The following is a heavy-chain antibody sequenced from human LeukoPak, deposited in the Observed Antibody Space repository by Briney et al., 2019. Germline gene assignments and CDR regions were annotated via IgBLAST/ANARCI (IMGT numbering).Heavy chain of an antibody. D-gene: IGHD6-13*01. V-gene: IGHV3-7*01. CDR1: GFTFSSYW. Sequence: GGSLRLSCAASGFTFSSYWMSWVRQAPGKGLEWVANMKYDGSEKYYVDSVKGRFTISRDNAKNSLYLQMNSLRAEDTAVYYCARDIEAAGLFLDYWGQGTLVTASS. CDR2: MKYDGSEK. J-gene: IGHJ4*02. CDR3: ARDIEAAGLFLDY.